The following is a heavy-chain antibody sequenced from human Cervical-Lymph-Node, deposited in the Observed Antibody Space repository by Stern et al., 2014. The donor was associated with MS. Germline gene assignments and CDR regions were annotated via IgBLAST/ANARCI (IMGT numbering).Heavy chain of an antibody. CDR2: IYPGDSDT. CDR3: ARGIWSFDL. J-gene: IGHJ5*02. Sequence: LQLQESGAEVKKPGESLAISCECSGYTFTTYWIGWVRQVPGKGLEWMGSIYPGDSDTTYNPSIEGQVTISADKSSSTASLQWSSLKASDTAVYYCARGIWSFDLWGQGTLVTVSS. V-gene: IGHV5-51*01. CDR1: GYTFTTYW. D-gene: IGHD2-15*01.